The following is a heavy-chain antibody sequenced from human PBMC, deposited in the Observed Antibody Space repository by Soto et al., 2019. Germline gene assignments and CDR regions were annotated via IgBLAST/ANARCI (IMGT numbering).Heavy chain of an antibody. CDR3: ASSYGSGYRAFDY. V-gene: IGHV1-69*02. J-gene: IGHJ4*02. CDR1: GDTFNFYS. Sequence: QVQLVQSGAEVKRPGSSVKVSCKASGDTFNFYSINWVRQAPGVGLEWVGRVNPILSMSNYAQRFQGRVTMTADKSTSMAYMELRRLRSEDTAIYYCASSYGSGYRAFDYWGQGALVTVSS. CDR2: VNPILSMS. D-gene: IGHD3-10*01.